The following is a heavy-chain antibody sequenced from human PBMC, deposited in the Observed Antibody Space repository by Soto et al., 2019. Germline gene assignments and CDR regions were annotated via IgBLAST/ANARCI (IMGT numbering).Heavy chain of an antibody. CDR3: VKILQYSYGLPH. Sequence: GGSLRLSCSASGFTFSSYAMHWVRQAPGKGLEYVSVISSNGGSTYYADSVKGRFTISRDNSKNTLYLQMSSLRAEDTAVYYCVKILQYSYGLPHWGQGALVTVSS. CDR1: GFTFSSYA. D-gene: IGHD5-18*01. J-gene: IGHJ4*02. CDR2: ISSNGGST. V-gene: IGHV3-64D*06.